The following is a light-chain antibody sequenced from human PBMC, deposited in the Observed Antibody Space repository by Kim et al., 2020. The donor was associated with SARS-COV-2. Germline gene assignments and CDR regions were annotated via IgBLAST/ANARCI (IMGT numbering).Light chain of an antibody. CDR3: QQSDSIPT. CDR2: AAS. J-gene: IGKJ1*01. Sequence: SAPVGHRVTITCRASQSISRYLTSYQQKPGTAPKLLIYAASSLQTGVPSMFSSSGSGTDFTHTISSLQPEDFATYYSQQSDSIPTFGQGTKVDI. CDR1: QSISRY. V-gene: IGKV1-39*01.